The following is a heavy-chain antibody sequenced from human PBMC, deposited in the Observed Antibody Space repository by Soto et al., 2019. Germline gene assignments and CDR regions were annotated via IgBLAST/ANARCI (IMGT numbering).Heavy chain of an antibody. J-gene: IGHJ6*02. CDR1: GFTFASYA. D-gene: IGHD4-17*01. Sequence: EVQLLESGGGLVQPGGSLRLSCAASGFTFASYAMSWVRQAPEKGLEWVSGISGSGGSTYSADSVKGRFTISRDNSKNTLYLEVYGLRAEDTAVYYCVKGLGDYPYYYAMDVWGQGTTVTVSS. V-gene: IGHV3-23*01. CDR3: VKGLGDYPYYYAMDV. CDR2: ISGSGGST.